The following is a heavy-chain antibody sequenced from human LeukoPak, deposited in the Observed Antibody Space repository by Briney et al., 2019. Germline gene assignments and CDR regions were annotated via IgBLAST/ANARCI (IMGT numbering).Heavy chain of an antibody. CDR2: IIPILGIV. Sequence: SVKVSCKASGGTFSNYAISWVRQAPGQGLEWMGRIIPILGIVNYAQKFQGRVTITADKSTSTAYMELSSLRSEDTAVYYCATGADIVVVPAGYHFDYWGQGTLVTVSS. CDR1: GGTFSNYA. J-gene: IGHJ4*02. CDR3: ATGADIVVVPAGYHFDY. D-gene: IGHD2-2*01. V-gene: IGHV1-69*04.